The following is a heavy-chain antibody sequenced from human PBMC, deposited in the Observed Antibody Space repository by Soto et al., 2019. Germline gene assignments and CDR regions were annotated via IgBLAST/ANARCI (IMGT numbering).Heavy chain of an antibody. CDR1: GGSISSSRYY. J-gene: IGHJ3*01. D-gene: IGHD2-15*01. CDR3: ARKGVVAATISFVS. V-gene: IGHV4-39*01. Sequence: PSETLSLTCTVSGGSISSSRYYWGWIRQPPGKGLEWIGSIYYSGSTYYNPSLKSRLTISVDTSKNQFSLKLSSVTATDTAVYFFARKGVVAATISFVSWGQGITVTV. CDR2: IYYSGST.